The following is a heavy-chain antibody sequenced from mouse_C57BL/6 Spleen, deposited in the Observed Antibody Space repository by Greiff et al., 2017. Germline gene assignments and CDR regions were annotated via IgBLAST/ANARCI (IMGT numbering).Heavy chain of an antibody. Sequence: VQLVESGAELAKPGASVKLSCKVSGYTFTSYWMHWVKQRPGQGLEWIGYINPSSGYTKYNQKFKDKATLTADKSSSTAYMQLSSLTYEDSAVYYCARNLPGNSYAMDYWGQGTSVTVSS. J-gene: IGHJ4*01. V-gene: IGHV1-7*01. CDR2: INPSSGYT. CDR1: GYTFTSYW. CDR3: ARNLPGNSYAMDY. D-gene: IGHD2-1*01.